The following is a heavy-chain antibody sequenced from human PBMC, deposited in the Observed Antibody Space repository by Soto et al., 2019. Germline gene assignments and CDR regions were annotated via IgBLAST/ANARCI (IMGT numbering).Heavy chain of an antibody. Sequence: QVQLVESGGGVVQPGRSLRLSCAASGFTFYKYGMHWVRQAPGKWLEWVALISHDGSNKYYVDSVKGRFTIARDNSKNTVFLLMNSLRPEDTALYFCAKDDSNRWYNYYAMDVWGQGTTVTVSS. D-gene: IGHD3-22*01. CDR3: AKDDSNRWYNYYAMDV. V-gene: IGHV3-30*18. CDR2: ISHDGSNK. CDR1: GFTFYKYG. J-gene: IGHJ6*02.